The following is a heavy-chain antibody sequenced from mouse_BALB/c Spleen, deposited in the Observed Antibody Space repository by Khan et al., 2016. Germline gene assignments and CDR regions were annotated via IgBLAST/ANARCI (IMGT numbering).Heavy chain of an antibody. CDR3: ARSHDGFAY. CDR2: INTETGEQ. Sequence: QIQLVQSGPELKKPGETVKISCKASGYTFTDYSMHWVKQAPGKGLKWMGWINTETGEQTYADDFKGRFAFSLETSASTAYLQINNLKNEDTATYCCARSHDGFAYWGQGTLVTVSA. CDR1: GYTFTDYS. J-gene: IGHJ3*01. V-gene: IGHV9-2-1*01.